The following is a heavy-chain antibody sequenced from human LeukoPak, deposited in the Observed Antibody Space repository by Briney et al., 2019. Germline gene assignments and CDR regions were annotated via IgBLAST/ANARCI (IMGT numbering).Heavy chain of an antibody. D-gene: IGHD5-18*01. J-gene: IGHJ4*02. CDR1: GGSFSGFY. V-gene: IGHV4-34*01. Sequence: SETLSLTCAVYGGSFSGFYWTWIRQPPGKGLDWIGEINQSGSTNYDPSLEGRVTISVDTSKNQFSLKLSSVTAADTAVYYCASRGYSYGTFDYWGQGTLVTVSS. CDR2: INQSGST. CDR3: ASRGYSYGTFDY.